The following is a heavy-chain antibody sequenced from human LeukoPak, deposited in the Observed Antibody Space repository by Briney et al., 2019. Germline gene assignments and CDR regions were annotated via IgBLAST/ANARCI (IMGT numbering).Heavy chain of an antibody. CDR3: ASSRGAYGSGDYFDY. D-gene: IGHD5-12*01. CDR1: GYTFTSYY. V-gene: IGHV1-46*01. J-gene: IGHJ4*02. CDR2: INPSGGST. Sequence: ASVKVSCKASGYTFTSYYMHWVRQAPRQGLEWMGIINPSGGSTSYAQKFQGRVTMTRDTSTSTVYMELSSLRSEDTAVYYCASSRGAYGSGDYFDYWGQGTLVTVSS.